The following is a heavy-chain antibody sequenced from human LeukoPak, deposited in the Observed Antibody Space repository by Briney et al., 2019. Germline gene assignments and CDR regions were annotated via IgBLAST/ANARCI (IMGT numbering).Heavy chain of an antibody. V-gene: IGHV4-39*01. J-gene: IGHJ4*02. CDR3: ARGRRDGYNLEYFDK. Sequence: GSLRLSCAASGFTFSSYGMSWVRQPPGKGLQWIGSFYYSGSTYYNPSLKSRVTIYVDTSKNQFSLKLSSVTAADTAVYYCARGRRDGYNLEYFDKWGQGTLVTVSS. CDR1: GFTFSSYG. D-gene: IGHD5-24*01. CDR2: FYYSGST.